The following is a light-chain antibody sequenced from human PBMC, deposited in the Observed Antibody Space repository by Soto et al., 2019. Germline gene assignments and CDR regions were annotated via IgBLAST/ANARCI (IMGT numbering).Light chain of an antibody. Sequence: VLTQPPSVSGAPGQRVTISCTGSSSNIGAYYDVHWYQQLPGAVPKLLIFGNTNRPSGVPDRFSGSKSGTPASLAITGLQADDEADYYCQSYDASLRDYVFGTGTKVTVL. CDR1: SSNIGAYYD. CDR3: QSYDASLRDYV. CDR2: GNT. J-gene: IGLJ1*01. V-gene: IGLV1-40*01.